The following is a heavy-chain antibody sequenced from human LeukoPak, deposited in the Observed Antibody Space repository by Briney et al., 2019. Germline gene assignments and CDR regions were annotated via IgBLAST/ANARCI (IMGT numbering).Heavy chain of an antibody. D-gene: IGHD5-24*01. Sequence: GGSLRLSCAASGFTFSSYSMNWVRQAPGKGLEWVSSISSSSSYIYYADSVKGRFTISRDNAKNSLYLQMNSLRAEDTAVYYCARDNSVRDEAWWFNPWGQGTLVTVSS. CDR2: ISSSSSYI. V-gene: IGHV3-21*04. J-gene: IGHJ5*02. CDR1: GFTFSSYS. CDR3: ARDNSVRDEAWWFNP.